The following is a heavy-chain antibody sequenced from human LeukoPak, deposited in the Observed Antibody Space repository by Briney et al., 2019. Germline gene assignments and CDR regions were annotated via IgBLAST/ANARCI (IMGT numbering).Heavy chain of an antibody. CDR1: GGSFSGYY. CDR3: ARRHVGATNVDY. J-gene: IGHJ4*02. V-gene: IGHV4-34*01. Sequence: SETLSLTCAVYGGSFSGYYWSWIRQPPGKGLEWIGEINHSRSTNYNPSLKSRVTITVDTSKNQLSLKLSSVTAADTAVYYCARRHVGATNVDYWGQGTLVTVSS. CDR2: INHSRST. D-gene: IGHD1-26*01.